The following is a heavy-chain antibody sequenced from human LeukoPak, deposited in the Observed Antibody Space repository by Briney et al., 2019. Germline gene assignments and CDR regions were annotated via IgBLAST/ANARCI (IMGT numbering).Heavy chain of an antibody. V-gene: IGHV4-34*01. J-gene: IGHJ6*03. D-gene: IGHD3-10*01. CDR2: INHGGST. Sequence: SETLSLTCAVYGGTFSGYYWSWIRQPPGKGLEWIGEINHGGSTNYNPSLKSRVTISVDTSKNQFSLKLSSVTAADTAAYYCARGQHPYGSGSECYMDVWGKGTTVTVSS. CDR1: GGTFSGYY. CDR3: ARGQHPYGSGSECYMDV.